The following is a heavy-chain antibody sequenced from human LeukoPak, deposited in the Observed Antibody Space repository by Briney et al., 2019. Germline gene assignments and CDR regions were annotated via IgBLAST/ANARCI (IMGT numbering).Heavy chain of an antibody. V-gene: IGHV3-21*01. CDR1: GFTFSSYS. CDR2: ISSSSSYI. CDR3: PRPLRHYYDGSGYGEDFDY. Sequence: PGGSLRLSCAASGFTFSSYSMNWVRQAPGKGLEWFSSISSSSSYIYYAYSVKGRFTISRDNAKNSLDLQMNSLRGEDTAVYYCPRPLRHYYDGSGYGEDFDYWGQGTLVTVSS. J-gene: IGHJ4*02. D-gene: IGHD3-22*01.